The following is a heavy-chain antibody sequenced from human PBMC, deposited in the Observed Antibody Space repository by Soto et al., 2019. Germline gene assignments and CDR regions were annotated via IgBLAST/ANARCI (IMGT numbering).Heavy chain of an antibody. CDR3: AKAGAMVSDYYYYYYMDV. CDR2: ISGSGGST. CDR1: GFTFSSYA. J-gene: IGHJ6*03. D-gene: IGHD5-18*01. Sequence: EVQLLESGGGLVQPGGSLRLSCVASGFTFSSYAMSWVRQAPGKGLEWVSAISGSGGSTYYADSVKGRFTISRDNSKNTLYLQMNSLRAEDTAVYYCAKAGAMVSDYYYYYYMDVWGKGTTVTVSS. V-gene: IGHV3-23*01.